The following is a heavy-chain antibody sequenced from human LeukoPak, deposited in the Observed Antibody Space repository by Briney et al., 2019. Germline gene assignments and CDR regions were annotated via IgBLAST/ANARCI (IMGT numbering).Heavy chain of an antibody. Sequence: SETLSLTCTVSGGSISSYYWSWIRQPPGKGLEGIGYIYYSGSTNYNPSLKSRVTISVDTSKNQFSLKLSSVTAADTAVYYCASFGSGWSGGFDPWGQGTLVTVSS. CDR1: GGSISSYY. CDR3: ASFGSGWSGGFDP. CDR2: IYYSGST. V-gene: IGHV4-59*01. J-gene: IGHJ5*02. D-gene: IGHD6-19*01.